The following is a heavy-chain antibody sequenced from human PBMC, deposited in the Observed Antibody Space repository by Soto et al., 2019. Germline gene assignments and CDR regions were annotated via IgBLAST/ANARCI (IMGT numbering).Heavy chain of an antibody. CDR3: ATQGYSGYAYPY. CDR2: IIPIFGTA. V-gene: IGHV1-69*01. CDR1: GGTFSSYA. D-gene: IGHD5-12*01. Sequence: QVQLVQSGAEVKKPGSSVKVSCKGSGGTFSSYAIRWGRQAPGQGLEWTGGIIPIFGTANYAQKFQGRVTITADESTRTASMELSSLRSDDTAVYYCATQGYSGYAYPYWGQGTLVTVSS. J-gene: IGHJ4*02.